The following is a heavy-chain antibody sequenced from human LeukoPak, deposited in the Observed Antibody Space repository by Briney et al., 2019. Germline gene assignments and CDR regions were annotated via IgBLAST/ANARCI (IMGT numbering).Heavy chain of an antibody. J-gene: IGHJ5*02. V-gene: IGHV4-30-4*01. CDR1: GGSISSGDYY. D-gene: IGHD3-10*01. Sequence: SSQTLSLTCTVSGGSISSGDYYWSWIRQPPGKGLEWIGYIYYSGSTYYNPSLKSRVTISVDTSKNQFSLKLSSVTAADTAVYYCARMVPSSARFDPWGQGTLVTVSS. CDR3: ARMVPSSARFDP. CDR2: IYYSGST.